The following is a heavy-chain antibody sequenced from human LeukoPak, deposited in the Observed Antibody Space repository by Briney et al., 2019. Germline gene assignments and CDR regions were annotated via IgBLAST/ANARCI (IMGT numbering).Heavy chain of an antibody. CDR1: GFTFDEHA. V-gene: IGHV3-9*01. CDR2: FSYSSETI. CDR3: AKDRGGGSQLGDAYDV. D-gene: IGHD2-15*01. J-gene: IGHJ3*01. Sequence: SLSLSCAASGFTFDEHAMHWVRQAPGKGLEWFSGFSYSSETISYVASVMGRLSVSRDNRKNSLYLQMNSLRPEGTALYYCAKDRGGGSQLGDAYDVWGQGTMVRVSS.